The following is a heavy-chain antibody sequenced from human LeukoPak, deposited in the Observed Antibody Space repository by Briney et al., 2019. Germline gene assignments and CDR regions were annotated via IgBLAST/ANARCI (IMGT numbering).Heavy chain of an antibody. CDR3: ARDGKEGGYNYDY. CDR2: ISSSGST. CDR1: GDSISSGDYC. Sequence: TSETLSLTCTVSGDSISSGDYCWSWIRQPAGKGLEWIGRISSSGSTNYNPSLKSRVTISVDTSKNQFSLTLSSVTAADTAVYYCARDGKEGGYNYDYWGQGTLVTVSS. J-gene: IGHJ4*02. D-gene: IGHD5-24*01. V-gene: IGHV4-61*02.